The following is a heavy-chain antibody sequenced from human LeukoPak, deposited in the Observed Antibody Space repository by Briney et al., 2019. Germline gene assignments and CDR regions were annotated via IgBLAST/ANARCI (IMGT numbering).Heavy chain of an antibody. Sequence: SETLSLTCAVSGFSISSGYYWGWIRQPPGKGLEWIGSINHSGSTHYNPSLKSRVTISVDTSKNQFSLKLSAVTAADTAVYYCARNGTNNCFDYWGQGTLVTVSS. CDR2: INHSGST. J-gene: IGHJ4*02. D-gene: IGHD2-2*01. CDR1: GFSISSGYY. V-gene: IGHV4-38-2*01. CDR3: ARNGTNNCFDY.